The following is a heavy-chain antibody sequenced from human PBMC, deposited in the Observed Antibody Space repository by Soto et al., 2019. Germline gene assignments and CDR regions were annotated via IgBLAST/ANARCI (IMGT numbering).Heavy chain of an antibody. J-gene: IGHJ4*02. CDR3: ATQDFRGTTGTT. V-gene: IGHV3-23*01. Sequence: GGSLRLSCAASGFTFNTFAMGWVRQDPGKGLQWVSLISASSRDTYYADFVKGRFTISRDNSKNILYLQMNSLRAEDTAIYYCATQDFRGTTGTTWGQGTLVTVSS. CDR2: ISASSRDT. CDR1: GFTFNTFA. D-gene: IGHD1-1*01.